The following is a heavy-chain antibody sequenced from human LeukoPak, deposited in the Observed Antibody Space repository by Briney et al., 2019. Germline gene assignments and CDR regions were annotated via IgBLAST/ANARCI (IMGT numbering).Heavy chain of an antibody. CDR3: ARGGVRGYCSGGSCYDTSFDY. CDR2: ISAYNGNT. D-gene: IGHD2-15*01. V-gene: IGHV1-18*01. Sequence: ASVKVSCKASGYTFTCYGISWVRQAPGQGLEWMGWISAYNGNTNYAQKLQGRVTMTTDTSTSTAYMELRSLRSEDTAVYYCARGGVRGYCSGGSCYDTSFDYWGQGTLVTVSS. J-gene: IGHJ4*02. CDR1: GYTFTCYG.